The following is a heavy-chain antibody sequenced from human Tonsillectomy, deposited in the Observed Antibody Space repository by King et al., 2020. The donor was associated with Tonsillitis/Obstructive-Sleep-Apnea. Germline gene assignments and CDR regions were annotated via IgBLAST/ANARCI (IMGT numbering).Heavy chain of an antibody. CDR1: GLSVSSNY. Sequence: VQLVESGGGLVQPGGSLRLSCAASGLSVSSNYMSWVRQAPGKGLEWVSVIYTGDTAYYVDSVKGRFTISRDNSKNTLYRQINSLRVEDTAVYYCARDRAPVTSWYFDCRGRGTLVTVSS. J-gene: IGHJ2*01. V-gene: IGHV3-66*01. D-gene: IGHD4-11*01. CDR3: ARDRAPVTSWYFDC. CDR2: IYTGDTA.